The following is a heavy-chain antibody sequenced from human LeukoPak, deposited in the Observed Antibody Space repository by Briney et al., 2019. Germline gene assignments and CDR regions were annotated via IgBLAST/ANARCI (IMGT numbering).Heavy chain of an antibody. Sequence: GGSLRLSCAASGFTFSSYAMSWVRQAPGKGLEWVSAISGSGGSTYYADSVKGRFTISRDNSKNTLYLQMNSLRAEDTAVYYCAPRSPGYCSGGSCYGPFDYWGQGTLVTVSS. CDR3: APRSPGYCSGGSCYGPFDY. V-gene: IGHV3-23*01. J-gene: IGHJ4*02. D-gene: IGHD2-15*01. CDR1: GFTFSSYA. CDR2: ISGSGGST.